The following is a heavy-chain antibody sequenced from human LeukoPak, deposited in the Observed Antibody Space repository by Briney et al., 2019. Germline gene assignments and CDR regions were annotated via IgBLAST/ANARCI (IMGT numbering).Heavy chain of an antibody. CDR3: ARGAIVAIYYYYMDV. CDR1: GFTFSSYG. V-gene: IGHV3-64*01. D-gene: IGHD5-12*01. CDR2: ISGNGGST. Sequence: GGSLRLSCAASGFTFSSYGMSWVRQAPGKGLEWVSAISGNGGSTYYANSVKGRFTISRDNSKNTLYLQMGSLRAEDMAVYYCARGAIVAIYYYYMDVWGKGTTVTVSS. J-gene: IGHJ6*03.